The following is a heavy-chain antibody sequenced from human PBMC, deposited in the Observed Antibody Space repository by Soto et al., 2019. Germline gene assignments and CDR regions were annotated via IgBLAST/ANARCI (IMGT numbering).Heavy chain of an antibody. D-gene: IGHD5-12*01. J-gene: IGHJ6*03. CDR2: IYYSGST. V-gene: IGHV4-31*03. CDR1: GGSISSGGYY. CDR3: ARKESGYGDYMDV. Sequence: QVQLQESGPGLVQPSHTLSLTCTVSGGSISSGGYYWSWIRQHPGKGLEWIGYIYYSGSTYYNPSLKSRVTMSVDTSENQFSLRLSSVTAADTAVYYCARKESGYGDYMDVWGKGTTVTVSS.